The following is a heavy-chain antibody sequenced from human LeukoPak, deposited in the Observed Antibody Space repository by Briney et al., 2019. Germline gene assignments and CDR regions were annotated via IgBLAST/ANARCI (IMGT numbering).Heavy chain of an antibody. J-gene: IGHJ4*02. CDR3: AKGSTGWYVSYFDY. D-gene: IGHD6-19*01. V-gene: IGHV3-30*18. Sequence: PGRSLRLSCAASGFTFSGYGMHWVRQAPGKGLEWVAVVSYDRNNKFYADSVKGRFTISRDNSKNTLYLQMSSLRAEDTAVYYCAKGSTGWYVSYFDYWGQGTLVTVSS. CDR1: GFTFSGYG. CDR2: VSYDRNNK.